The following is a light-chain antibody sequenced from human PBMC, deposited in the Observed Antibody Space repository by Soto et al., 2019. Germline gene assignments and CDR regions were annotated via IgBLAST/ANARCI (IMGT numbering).Light chain of an antibody. CDR2: SNN. CDR3: AAWDDSLNGYVV. CDR1: SSSIGSNT. J-gene: IGLJ2*01. V-gene: IGLV1-44*01. Sequence: QSVLTQPPSASGTPGQRVTISCSGSSSSIGSNTVNWYQQLPGTAPKLVMYSNNQRPSGVPDRFSGSKSGTSASLAISGLQSEDEADYYCAAWDDSLNGYVVFGGGTKLTVL.